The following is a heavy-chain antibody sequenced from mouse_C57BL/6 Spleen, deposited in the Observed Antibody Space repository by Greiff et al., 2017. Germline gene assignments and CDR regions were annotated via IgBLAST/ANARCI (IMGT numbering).Heavy chain of an antibody. CDR1: GFSLTSYA. J-gene: IGHJ4*01. CDR3: ARKGIYYYGSSYDYAMDY. Sequence: QVHVKQSGPGLVAPSQSLSITCTVSGFSLTSYAISWVRQPPGKGLEWLGVIWTGGGTNYNSALKSRLSISKDNSKSQVFLKMNSLQTDDTARYYCARKGIYYYGSSYDYAMDYWGQGTSVTVSS. V-gene: IGHV2-9-1*01. CDR2: IWTGGGT. D-gene: IGHD1-1*01.